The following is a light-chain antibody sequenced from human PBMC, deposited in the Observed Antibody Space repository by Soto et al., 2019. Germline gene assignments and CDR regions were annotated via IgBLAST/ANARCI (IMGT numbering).Light chain of an antibody. CDR3: SSYTSGSVP. CDR2: EGS. V-gene: IGLV2-14*02. J-gene: IGLJ2*01. CDR1: NNDVVNFDL. Sequence: QSALTQPASVSGSPGQSITISCTGTNNDVVNFDLVSWYQQHPGKAPKLIIYEGSKRPSGISTRFSGSKSGNTASVTISGLQAEDEADYYCSSYTSGSVPFGGGTKVTVL.